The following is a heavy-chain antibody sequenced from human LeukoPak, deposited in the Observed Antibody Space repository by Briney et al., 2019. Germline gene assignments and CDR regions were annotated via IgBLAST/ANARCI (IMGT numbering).Heavy chain of an antibody. V-gene: IGHV3-23*01. CDR3: AKLIRVAVAGNFDY. D-gene: IGHD6-19*01. J-gene: IGHJ4*02. CDR1: GFTFSSYA. CDR2: ISGSGGST. Sequence: GGSLRLSCAASGFTFSSYAMSWVRQAPGKGLEWVSAISGSGGSTYYADSVKGRLTISRDNSKNTLYLQMNSLRAEDTAVYYCAKLIRVAVAGNFDYWGQGTLVTVSS.